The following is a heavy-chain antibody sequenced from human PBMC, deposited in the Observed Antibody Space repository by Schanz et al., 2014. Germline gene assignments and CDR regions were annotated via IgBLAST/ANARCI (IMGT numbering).Heavy chain of an antibody. CDR2: VFPNGIT. CDR1: GGSIRSGTYY. D-gene: IGHD1-1*01. J-gene: IGHJ2*01. CDR3: ARDTTWRLDL. V-gene: IGHV4-61*02. Sequence: QVQLQESGPGLVKPSQTLSLTCTVSGGSIRSGTYYWSWIRQPAGKALEWVGRVFPNGITNYNPSLKSRVPIPLDTPKNHFPRTLTSLPAADTAVYYCARDTTWRLDLWGRGTLVTVSS.